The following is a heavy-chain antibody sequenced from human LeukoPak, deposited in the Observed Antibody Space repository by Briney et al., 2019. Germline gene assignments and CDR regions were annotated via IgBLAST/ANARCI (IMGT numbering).Heavy chain of an antibody. CDR3: AKETTAYYDSWSGYRSYYFDY. CDR1: GFTFSSYA. CDR2: IRYDGSNK. D-gene: IGHD3-3*01. V-gene: IGHV3-30*02. Sequence: GGSLRLSCAASGFTFSSYAMHWVRQAPGKGLEWVTFIRYDGSNKYYADSVKGRFTISRDNSKKTLYLQMNSLRAEDTAVYYCAKETTAYYDSWSGYRSYYFDYWGQGTLVTVSS. J-gene: IGHJ4*02.